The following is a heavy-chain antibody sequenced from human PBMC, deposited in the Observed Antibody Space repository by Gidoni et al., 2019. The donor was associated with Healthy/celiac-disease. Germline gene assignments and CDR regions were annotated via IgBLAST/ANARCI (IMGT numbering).Heavy chain of an antibody. D-gene: IGHD1-26*01. Sequence: EVQLVESGGGLVQPGGSLRLSCSASGFTFSSYAMHWVRQAPGKGLEYVSAISSNGGSTYYADSVKGRFTISRDNSKNTLYLQMSSLRAEDTAVYYCVKEVGATAFGAFDIWGQGTMVTVSS. CDR3: VKEVGATAFGAFDI. CDR2: ISSNGGST. CDR1: GFTFSSYA. V-gene: IGHV3-64D*08. J-gene: IGHJ3*02.